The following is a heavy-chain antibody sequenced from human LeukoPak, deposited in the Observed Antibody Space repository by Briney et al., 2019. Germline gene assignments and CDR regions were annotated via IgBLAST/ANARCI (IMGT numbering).Heavy chain of an antibody. J-gene: IGHJ4*02. CDR3: ARSIWDFDY. V-gene: IGHV1-8*01. D-gene: IGHD3-16*01. CDR2: MNPNSANT. Sequence: ASVKVSCKASGYSFTGFDINWVRQASGQGLEWMGWMNPNSANTAYAQKLQGRVTMTRNTSISTVYMELSSLRSEDTAVYYCARSIWDFDYWGQGTLVTVSS. CDR1: GYSFTGFD.